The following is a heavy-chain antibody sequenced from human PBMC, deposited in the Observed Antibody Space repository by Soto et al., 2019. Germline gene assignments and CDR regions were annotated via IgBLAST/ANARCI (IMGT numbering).Heavy chain of an antibody. CDR2: IYYSGST. D-gene: IGHD3-9*01. V-gene: IGHV4-59*01. CDR3: ARNYDILTGYSASLDY. J-gene: IGHJ4*02. Sequence: SETLALTCTVSGGSIRSYYWSWIRQPPGKGLEWIGYIYYSGSTNYNPSLKSRVTISVDTSKNQFSLKLSSVTAADTAVYYCARNYDILTGYSASLDYWGQGTQVTVSS. CDR1: GGSIRSYY.